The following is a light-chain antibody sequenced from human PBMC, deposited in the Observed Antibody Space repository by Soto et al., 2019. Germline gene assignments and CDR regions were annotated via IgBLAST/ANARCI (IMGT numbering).Light chain of an antibody. CDR2: EVS. V-gene: IGLV2-14*01. CDR3: SSCTSTSTCL. Sequence: QSALTQPASVSGSPGQSITISCTGTSSDVGGYNYVSWYQQHPGKASKLIIYEVSNRPSGVSNRFSGSKSGNTASLTISGLQPEDETDYYCSSCTSTSTCLFGTGTKVTVL. J-gene: IGLJ1*01. CDR1: SSDVGGYNY.